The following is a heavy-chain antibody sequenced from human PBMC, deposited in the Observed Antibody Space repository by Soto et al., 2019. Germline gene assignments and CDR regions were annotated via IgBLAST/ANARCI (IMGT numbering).Heavy chain of an antibody. Sequence: WSLRLSCAASGFTFSTYTMDWVRQAPGKGLEWVSSISSSSTYIYYADSLKGRFTISRDNAKNSLYLQMNSLRVDDTAMYYCARVLMAARTKWFDPWGQANLVTVSS. CDR1: GFTFSTYT. CDR2: ISSSSTYI. V-gene: IGHV3-21*01. CDR3: ARVLMAARTKWFDP. J-gene: IGHJ5*02. D-gene: IGHD6-6*01.